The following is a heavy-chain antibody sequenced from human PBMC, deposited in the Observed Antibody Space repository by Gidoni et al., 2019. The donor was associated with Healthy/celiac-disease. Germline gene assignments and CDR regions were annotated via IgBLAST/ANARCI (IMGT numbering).Heavy chain of an antibody. CDR2: ISSNGGST. Sequence: EVQLVESGGGLVQPGGSLRLACSASGFTFSSYAMHWFRQAPGKGLEYVSSISSNGGSTYYADSVKGRFTISGDNSKNTLYLQMSSLRAEDTAVYYCVKDQVITFGGVIANYEGAFDIWGQGTMVTVSS. D-gene: IGHD3-16*02. J-gene: IGHJ3*02. CDR1: GFTFSSYA. CDR3: VKDQVITFGGVIANYEGAFDI. V-gene: IGHV3-64D*06.